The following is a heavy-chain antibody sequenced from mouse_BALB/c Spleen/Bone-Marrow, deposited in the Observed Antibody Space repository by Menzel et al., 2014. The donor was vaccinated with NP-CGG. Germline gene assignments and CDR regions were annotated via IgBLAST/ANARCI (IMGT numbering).Heavy chain of an antibody. CDR3: ARRGLRLFAY. J-gene: IGHJ3*01. CDR2: IRNKANGYTT. Sequence: DVQLVESGGGLVQPGGSLRLSCATSGFTFTDYYMSWVRQPPGKALEWLGFIRNKANGYTTEYSASVKGRFTISRDNSQSILYLQMNTLRAEDSATYYCARRGLRLFAYWGQGTLVTVSA. V-gene: IGHV7-3*02. D-gene: IGHD2-2*01. CDR1: GFTFTDYY.